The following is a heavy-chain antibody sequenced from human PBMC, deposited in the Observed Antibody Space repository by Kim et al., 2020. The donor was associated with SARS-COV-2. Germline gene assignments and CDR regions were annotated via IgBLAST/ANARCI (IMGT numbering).Heavy chain of an antibody. J-gene: IGHJ3*02. CDR3: ARDDHYAFDI. CDR2: ITNSGSAT. CDR1: GFTFSSYS. Sequence: GGSLRLSCTASGFTFSSYSMNWVRQAPGKGLEWVSHITNSGSATYYADSVKGRFIISRDNAKNSLSLQMNSLRDEDTAVYYCARDDHYAFDIWGQGTMVTVSS. V-gene: IGHV3-48*02.